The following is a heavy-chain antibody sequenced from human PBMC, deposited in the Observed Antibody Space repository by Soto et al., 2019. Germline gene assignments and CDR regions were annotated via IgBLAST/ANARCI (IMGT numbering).Heavy chain of an antibody. CDR3: ARGGASFTGPAGY. CDR1: GGSITSGGYY. J-gene: IGHJ4*02. D-gene: IGHD3-16*01. V-gene: IGHV4-31*03. Sequence: QVQLQESGPGLVKPSQTLSLTCTVSGGSITSGGYYWHWIRQHPVQGLEWIGYIFHSGSTHYNPSLKSRLTMSADTSKNQVSLRLTSVPAADTAVYYCARGGASFTGPAGYWGQGTLVTVSS. CDR2: IFHSGST.